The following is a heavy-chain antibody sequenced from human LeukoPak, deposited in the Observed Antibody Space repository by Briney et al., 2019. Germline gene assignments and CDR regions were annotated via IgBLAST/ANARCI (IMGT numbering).Heavy chain of an antibody. CDR1: GGSISSGDNY. J-gene: IGHJ4*02. D-gene: IGHD3-10*01. Sequence: PSETLSLTCTVSGGSISSGDNYGSWIRQPPGKGLEWIGYIYYSGSTYYNPSLKSRVTISVDTSKNQFSLRLTSVTAADTAVYYCARVTGSGSFDYWGQGTLVTVSS. V-gene: IGHV4-30-4*01. CDR3: ARVTGSGSFDY. CDR2: IYYSGST.